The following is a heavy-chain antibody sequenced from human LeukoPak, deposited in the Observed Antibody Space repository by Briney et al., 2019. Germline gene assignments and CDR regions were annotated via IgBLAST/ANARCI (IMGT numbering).Heavy chain of an antibody. CDR2: NNPNSGGT. Sequence: ASVKVSCKASGYTFTGYYMHWVRQAPGQGLEWMGWNNPNSGGTNYAQKFQGRVTMTRDTSISTAYMELSRLRSDDTAVYYCARYGDLFGYFDYWGQGTMVTVPS. V-gene: IGHV1-2*02. J-gene: IGHJ4*02. CDR1: GYTFTGYY. CDR3: ARYGDLFGYFDY. D-gene: IGHD4-17*01.